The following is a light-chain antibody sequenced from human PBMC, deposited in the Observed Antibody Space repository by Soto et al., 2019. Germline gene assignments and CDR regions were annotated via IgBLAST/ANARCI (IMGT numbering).Light chain of an antibody. Sequence: DIQMTQSPSTLSASVGDRVTISCRATQSISSWLAWYQQKPGKAPKLLIYQASSLESGVQSRFSGSGSGTDFALTISSLQPDDFATYYRQQYNSYPDTFGQGTKLEIK. CDR2: QAS. V-gene: IGKV1-5*03. J-gene: IGKJ2*01. CDR1: QSISSW. CDR3: QQYNSYPDT.